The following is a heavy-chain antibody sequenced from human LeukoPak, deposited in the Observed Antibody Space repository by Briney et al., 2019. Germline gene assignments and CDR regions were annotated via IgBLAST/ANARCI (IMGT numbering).Heavy chain of an antibody. D-gene: IGHD2-2*01. CDR3: AKDLRRVPAAAGDY. Sequence: GGSLRLSCAASGFTFSSYGMHWVRQAPGKGLEWVAFIRYDGSNKYYADSVKGRFTISRDNSKNTLYLQMNSLRAEDTAVYYCAKDLRRVPAAAGDYWGQGTLVTVSS. J-gene: IGHJ4*02. CDR2: IRYDGSNK. V-gene: IGHV3-30*02. CDR1: GFTFSSYG.